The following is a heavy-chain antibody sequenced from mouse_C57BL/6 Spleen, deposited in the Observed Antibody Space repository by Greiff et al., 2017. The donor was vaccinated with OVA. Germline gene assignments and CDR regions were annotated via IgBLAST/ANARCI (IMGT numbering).Heavy chain of an antibody. CDR3: ARATSYAMDY. CDR1: GYSITSGYY. CDR2: ISYDGSN. D-gene: IGHD5-5*01. Sequence: ESGPGLVKPSQSLSLTCSVTGYSITSGYYWNWIRQFPGNKLEWMGYISYDGSNNYNPSLKNRISITRDTSKNQFFLKLNSVTTEDTATYYCARATSYAMDYWGQGTSVTVSS. V-gene: IGHV3-6*01. J-gene: IGHJ4*01.